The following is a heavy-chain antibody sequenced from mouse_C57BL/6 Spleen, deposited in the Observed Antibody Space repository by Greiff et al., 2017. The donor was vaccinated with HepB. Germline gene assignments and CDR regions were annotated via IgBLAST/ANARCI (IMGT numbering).Heavy chain of an antibody. CDR2: FYPGSGSI. J-gene: IGHJ4*01. D-gene: IGHD2-2*01. Sequence: VQLQQSGAELVKPGASVKLSCKASGYTFTEYTIHWVKQRSGQGLEWIGWFYPGSGSIKYNEKFKDKATLTADTSSSTVYKELSRLTSEDSAVYFCARHEVERYGNDPYYYAMDYWGQGTSVTVSS. V-gene: IGHV1-62-2*01. CDR1: GYTFTEYT. CDR3: ARHEVERYGNDPYYYAMDY.